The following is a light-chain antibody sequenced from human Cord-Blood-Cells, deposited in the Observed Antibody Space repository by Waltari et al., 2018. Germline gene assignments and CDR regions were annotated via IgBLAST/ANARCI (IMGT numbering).Light chain of an antibody. J-gene: IGKJ2*01. CDR3: HQYNSYSQT. V-gene: IGKV1-5*01. CDR1: QSISSW. CDR2: DAS. Sequence: DIQMTQSPSTLSASVGDRVTITCRASQSISSWLAWYQQKPGKAPKLLIYDASSLESGVPSRFSGSGSWTEFTLTISSLQPDDFATYYCHQYNSYSQTFGQGTKLEIK.